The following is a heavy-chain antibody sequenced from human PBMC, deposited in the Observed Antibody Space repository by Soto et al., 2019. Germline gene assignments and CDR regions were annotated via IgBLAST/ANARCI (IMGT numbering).Heavy chain of an antibody. D-gene: IGHD3-10*01. J-gene: IGHJ5*02. CDR3: ARGFS. CDR2: IKQDGSEK. V-gene: IGHV3-7*04. Sequence: GGSLRLSCAASGFTFNSDWMSWVRQAPGKGLEWVANIKQDGSEKCYVDSVRGRFTISRDNAKNSLYLQMNSLRAEDTAVYYCARGFSWGQGTLVTVSS. CDR1: GFTFNSDW.